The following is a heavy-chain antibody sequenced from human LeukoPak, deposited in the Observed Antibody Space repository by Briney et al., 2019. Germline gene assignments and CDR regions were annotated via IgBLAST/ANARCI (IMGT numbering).Heavy chain of an antibody. Sequence: KSSETLSLTCTVSGGSISNYYWSWIRQPPGKRLEWIGYVSYSGSSSSNPPLESRVTISVDMSKNQFSLRLSSVTASDTAVYYCARLQGRGDNYLDYWGQGTLVTVSS. CDR1: GGSISNYY. CDR2: VSYSGSS. D-gene: IGHD7-27*01. CDR3: ARLQGRGDNYLDY. J-gene: IGHJ4*02. V-gene: IGHV4-59*08.